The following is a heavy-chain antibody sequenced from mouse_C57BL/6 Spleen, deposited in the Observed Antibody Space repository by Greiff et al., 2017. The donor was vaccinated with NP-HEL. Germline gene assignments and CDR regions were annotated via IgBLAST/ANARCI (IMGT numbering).Heavy chain of an antibody. D-gene: IGHD2-5*01. Sequence: VQLQQPGAELVKPGASVKMSCKASGYTFTSYWITWVKQRPGQGLEWIGDIYPGSGSTNYNEKFKSKATLTVDTSSSTAYMQLSSLTSEDSAVYYCARAYYSISNYFDYWGKGTTLTVSS. CDR1: GYTFTSYW. J-gene: IGHJ2*01. CDR3: ARAYYSISNYFDY. V-gene: IGHV1-55*01. CDR2: IYPGSGST.